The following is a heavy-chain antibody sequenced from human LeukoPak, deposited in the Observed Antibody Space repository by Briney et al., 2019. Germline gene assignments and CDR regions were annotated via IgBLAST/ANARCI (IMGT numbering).Heavy chain of an antibody. J-gene: IGHJ4*02. CDR2: ISWNSGSI. CDR1: GFTFDDYA. V-gene: IGHV3-9*01. Sequence: PGGSLRLSCAASGFTFDDYAMHWVRQAPGKGLEWVSGISWNSGSIGYADSVKGRFTISRDNAKNSLYLQMNSLRAEDTALYYCAKDTAAGLPYWGQGTLVTVSS. D-gene: IGHD6-13*01. CDR3: AKDTAAGLPY.